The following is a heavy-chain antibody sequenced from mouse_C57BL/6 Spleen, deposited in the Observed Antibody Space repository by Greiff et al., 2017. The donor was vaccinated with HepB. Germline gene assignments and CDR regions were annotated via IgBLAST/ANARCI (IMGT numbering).Heavy chain of an antibody. Sequence: VQLQQSGPELVKPGASVKISCKASGYTFTDYYMNWVKQSHGKSLEWIGDINPNNGGTSYNQKFKGKATLTVDKSSSTAYMELRSLTSEDSAVYYCARSYYDGYYSWFAYWGQGTLVTVSA. CDR1: GYTFTDYY. D-gene: IGHD2-3*01. CDR3: ARSYYDGYYSWFAY. CDR2: INPNNGGT. V-gene: IGHV1-26*01. J-gene: IGHJ3*01.